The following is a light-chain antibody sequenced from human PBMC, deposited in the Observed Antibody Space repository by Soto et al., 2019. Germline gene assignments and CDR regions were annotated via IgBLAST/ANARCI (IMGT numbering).Light chain of an antibody. CDR1: QDISHY. CDR3: QQYDDLPIT. J-gene: IGKJ5*01. CDR2: DAS. Sequence: DIQMDQSPSSLSADAVDTITITWQASQDISHYLNWYQQKPGKALKLLIYDASNLHPGVPSRFRGSGSGTEFSFNITSLQPEDVATYYCQQYDDLPITFGQGTRLEIK. V-gene: IGKV1-33*01.